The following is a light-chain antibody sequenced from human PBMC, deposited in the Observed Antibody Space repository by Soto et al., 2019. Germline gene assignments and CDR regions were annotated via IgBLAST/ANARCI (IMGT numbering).Light chain of an antibody. CDR1: SSDVGAYDW. V-gene: IGLV2-8*01. Sequence: QSALTQPPSASGSPGQSVTISCTGTSSDVGAYDWISWYQQHPGKAPKVMIYDVSKRPPGVPDRFSGSKSGNTASLTVSGLQTEDEADYYCCAYAGSYTRYVFGTGTKVTGL. CDR3: CAYAGSYTRYV. CDR2: DVS. J-gene: IGLJ1*01.